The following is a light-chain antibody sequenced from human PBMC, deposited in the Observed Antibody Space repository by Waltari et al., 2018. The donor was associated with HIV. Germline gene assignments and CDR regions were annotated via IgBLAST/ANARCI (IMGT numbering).Light chain of an antibody. Sequence: QSALSQPASVSGSPGQSITLSCNGTNSDIGASDYVSWYQKFPDRAPRLLIYGVKKRPSGVSTRLSGSKAANTASLTISGLQREDEADFYCASLSHSLTLVVFGGGTHLTVL. V-gene: IGLV2-14*03. CDR3: ASLSHSLTLVV. CDR2: GVK. CDR1: NSDIGASDY. J-gene: IGLJ2*01.